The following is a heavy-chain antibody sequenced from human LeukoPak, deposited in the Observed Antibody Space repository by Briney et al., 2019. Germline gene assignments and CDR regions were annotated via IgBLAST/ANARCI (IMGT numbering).Heavy chain of an antibody. CDR1: GFTFSSYS. Sequence: PGGSLRLSCAASGFTFSSYSMNWVRQAPGKGLEWVSYISSSSSTIYYADSVKGRFTISRDNAKNSLYLQMNSLRAEDTAVYYCARRGLHDAFDIWGQGTMVTVSS. CDR2: ISSSSSTI. CDR3: ARRGLHDAFDI. J-gene: IGHJ3*02. D-gene: IGHD5-24*01. V-gene: IGHV3-48*01.